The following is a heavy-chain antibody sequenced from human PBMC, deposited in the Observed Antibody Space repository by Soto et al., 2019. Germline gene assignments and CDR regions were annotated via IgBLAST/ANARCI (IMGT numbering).Heavy chain of an antibody. CDR1: GGSISSYY. D-gene: IGHD6-13*01. V-gene: IGHV4-59*01. Sequence: KPXETLSLPVTVSGGSISSYYWSWIRQPPGKGLEWIGYIYYSGSTNYNPSLKSRVTISVDTSKNQFSLKLSSVTAADTAVYYCARVGQVGVAAAGRGGHDAFDIWGQGTMVTV. CDR3: ARVGQVGVAAAGRGGHDAFDI. J-gene: IGHJ3*02. CDR2: IYYSGST.